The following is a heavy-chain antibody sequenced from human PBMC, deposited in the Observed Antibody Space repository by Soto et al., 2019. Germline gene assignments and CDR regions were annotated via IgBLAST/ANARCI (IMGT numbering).Heavy chain of an antibody. CDR1: GFTVSSNY. J-gene: IGHJ6*02. Sequence: PGGSLRLSCAASGFTVSSNYMSWVRQAPGKGLEWVSVIYSGGSTYYADSVKGRFTISRDNSKNTLYLQMNSLRAEDTAVYYCVRSTHYYCDVKDVWGQGTTDTVSS. V-gene: IGHV3-66*01. CDR3: VRSTHYYCDVKDV. D-gene: IGHD1-1*01. CDR2: IYSGGST.